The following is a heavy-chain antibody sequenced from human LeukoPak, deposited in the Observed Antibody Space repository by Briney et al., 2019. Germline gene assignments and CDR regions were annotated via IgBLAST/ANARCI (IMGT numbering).Heavy chain of an antibody. Sequence: GGSLRLSCEASGFTLSSYWMKWVRQAPGKGLEWVATVSEDGSGKYFVESVKDRFTISRDSAKNSLYLEMDSLVEDTAVYFCARDDGDVWGKGTTVTVSS. CDR1: GFTLSSYW. V-gene: IGHV3-7*01. CDR3: ARDDGDV. J-gene: IGHJ6*04. CDR2: VSEDGSGK.